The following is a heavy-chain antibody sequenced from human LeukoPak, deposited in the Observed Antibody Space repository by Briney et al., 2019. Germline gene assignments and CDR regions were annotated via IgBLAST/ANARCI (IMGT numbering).Heavy chain of an antibody. V-gene: IGHV3-23*01. CDR1: GFTFSSYA. CDR3: AKDYDILTGYYFGQVDY. D-gene: IGHD3-9*01. Sequence: PGGPLRLSCAASGFTFSSYAMSWVRQAPGKGLEWVSAISGSGGSTYYADSVKGRFTISRDNSKNTLYLQMNSLRAEDTAVYYCAKDYDILTGYYFGQVDYWGQGTLVTVSS. J-gene: IGHJ4*02. CDR2: ISGSGGST.